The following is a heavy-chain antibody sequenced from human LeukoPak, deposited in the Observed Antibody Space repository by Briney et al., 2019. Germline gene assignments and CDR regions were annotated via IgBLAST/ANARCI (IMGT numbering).Heavy chain of an antibody. V-gene: IGHV3-23*01. CDR3: AKDGARDGYNYPDY. J-gene: IGHJ4*02. D-gene: IGHD5-24*01. CDR2: ISGSGDFT. CDR1: GFTFTNYA. Sequence: GGSLRLSCAASGFTFTNYAMSWVRQAPGKGLEWVADISGSGDFTYYADSVKGRFTISRDKAKNTVYLQMSSLRAEDAAVYYCAKDGARDGYNYPDYWGQGTLVTVSS.